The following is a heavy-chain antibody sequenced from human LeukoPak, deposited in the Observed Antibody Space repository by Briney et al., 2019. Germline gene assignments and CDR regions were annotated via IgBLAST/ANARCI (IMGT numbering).Heavy chain of an antibody. CDR1: GFTFSSYW. J-gene: IGHJ4*02. CDR2: INSDGSST. CDR3: ARDFRYCSSTSCYNVDY. V-gene: IGHV3-74*01. Sequence: SGGSLRLSCAASGFTFSSYWMHWVRQAPGKGLVWVSRINSDGSSTSYADSVKGRFTISRDNSKNTLYLQMNSLRAEDTAVYYCARDFRYCSSTSCYNVDYWGQGTLVTVSS. D-gene: IGHD2-2*02.